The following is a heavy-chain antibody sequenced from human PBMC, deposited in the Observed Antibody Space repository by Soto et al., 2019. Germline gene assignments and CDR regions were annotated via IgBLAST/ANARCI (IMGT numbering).Heavy chain of an antibody. CDR3: ARDYIEWGAARPLWYFDL. CDR2: IYYSGST. V-gene: IGHV4-59*01. CDR1: GGSISSYY. D-gene: IGHD6-6*01. Sequence: SETLSLTCTVSGGSISSYYWSWIRQPPGKGLEWIGYIYYSGSTNYNPSLKSRVTISVDTSKNQFSLKLSSVTAADTAVYYCARDYIEWGAARPLWYFDLWGRGTLVTVSS. J-gene: IGHJ2*01.